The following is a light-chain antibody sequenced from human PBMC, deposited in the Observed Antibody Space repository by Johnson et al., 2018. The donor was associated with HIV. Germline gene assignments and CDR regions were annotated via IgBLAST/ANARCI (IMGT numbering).Light chain of an antibody. CDR2: DNN. CDR1: SSNIGNNY. CDR3: GTWDSSLSAHV. V-gene: IGLV1-51*01. Sequence: SVLTQPPSVSAAPGQKVTISCSGSSSNIGNNYVSWYQQLPGTAPKLLIYDNNKRPSGIPDRFSGSKSGTSATLGITGLQTGDEAYYYCGTWDSSLSAHVFGTGTKVTVL. J-gene: IGLJ1*01.